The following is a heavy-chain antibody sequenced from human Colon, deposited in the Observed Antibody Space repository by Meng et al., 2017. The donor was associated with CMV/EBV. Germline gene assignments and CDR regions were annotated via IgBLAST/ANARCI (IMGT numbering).Heavy chain of an antibody. CDR2: IGSDGSIK. CDR1: GFTFNGYG. CDR3: AREGFSNFDY. D-gene: IGHD4-11*01. Sequence: GESLKISCAASGFTFNGYGLHWVRQAPGKGLEWVAFIGSDGSIKRYSDSVKGRFNISRDNSKNTLWLQMHSLRLEDTALYYCAREGFSNFDYWGQGTLVTVSS. J-gene: IGHJ4*02. V-gene: IGHV3-30*02.